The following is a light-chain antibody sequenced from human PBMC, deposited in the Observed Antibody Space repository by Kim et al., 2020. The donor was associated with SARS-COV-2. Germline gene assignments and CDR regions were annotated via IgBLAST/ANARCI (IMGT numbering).Light chain of an antibody. CDR1: SLRTSF. J-gene: IGLJ3*02. CDR2: GEY. CDR3: NCRDSSGNRV. V-gene: IGLV3-19*01. Sequence: SSELTQDPAVSVALGHTVRIRCQGDSLRTSFASWYQQKPGQAPVLVMYGEYSRPSGIPDRFSGSSSENTASLTIIGTQAEDEADYYCNCRDSSGNRVFGGGTQLTVL.